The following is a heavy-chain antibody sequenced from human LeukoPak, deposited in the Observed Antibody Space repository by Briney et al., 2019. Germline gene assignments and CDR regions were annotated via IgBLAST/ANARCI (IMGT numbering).Heavy chain of an antibody. D-gene: IGHD3-9*01. CDR3: AREGYDISDVLGFDY. Sequence: SETLSLTCAFSGYSISSGYYWGWIRQPPGKGLEWIGSIYHSGSTYYNPSLKSRVTISVDTSKNQFSLKLSSVTAADTAVYYCAREGYDISDVLGFDYWGQGTLVTVSS. J-gene: IGHJ4*02. CDR2: IYHSGST. CDR1: GYSISSGYY. V-gene: IGHV4-38-2*02.